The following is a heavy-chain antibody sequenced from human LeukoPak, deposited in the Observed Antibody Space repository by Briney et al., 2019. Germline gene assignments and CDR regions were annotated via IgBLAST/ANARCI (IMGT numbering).Heavy chain of an antibody. J-gene: IGHJ6*02. D-gene: IGHD4-17*01. CDR3: AKSAVTTTRYYYGMDV. V-gene: IGHV3-30*18. CDR1: GFTFSSYG. Sequence: GRSLRLSCAASGFTFSSYGMHWVRQAPGKGLEWVAVISYDGSNKYYADSVKGRFTISRDNSKNTLYLQMNSLRAEDTAVYYCAKSAVTTTRYYYGMDVWGQGTTVTFSS. CDR2: ISYDGSNK.